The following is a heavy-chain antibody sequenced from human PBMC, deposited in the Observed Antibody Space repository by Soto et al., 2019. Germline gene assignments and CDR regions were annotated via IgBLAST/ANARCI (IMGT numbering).Heavy chain of an antibody. V-gene: IGHV1-24*01. D-gene: IGHD3-10*01. CDR2: FDPEDGET. Sequence: ASVKVSCKVSGYTLTELSMHWVRQAPGKGLEWMGGFDPEDGETIYAQKFQGRVTMTEDTSTDTAYMELSSLRSEDTAVYYCASLHYDCSGWTYYYYMDVWGKGTTVTVSS. CDR1: GYTLTELS. J-gene: IGHJ6*03. CDR3: ASLHYDCSGWTYYYYMDV.